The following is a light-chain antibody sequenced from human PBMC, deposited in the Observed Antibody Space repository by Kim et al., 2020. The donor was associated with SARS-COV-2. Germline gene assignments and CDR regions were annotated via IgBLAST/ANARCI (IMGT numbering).Light chain of an antibody. CDR2: KDS. J-gene: IGLJ3*02. CDR3: QSADSSGTYQV. CDR1: ALQKQY. V-gene: IGLV3-25*03. Sequence: SPGQTARITCSGDALQKQYDYWYQQKPGQAPVLVIYKDSERPSGIPERFSGSSSGTTVTLTISGVQAEDEADYYCQSADSSGTYQVFGGGTQLTVL.